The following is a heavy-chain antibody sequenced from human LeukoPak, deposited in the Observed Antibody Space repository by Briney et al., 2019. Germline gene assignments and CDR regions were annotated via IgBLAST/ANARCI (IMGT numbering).Heavy chain of an antibody. CDR2: IYYSGST. CDR3: ARLRYCSSTSCPGLDY. Sequence: SETLSLTCTVSGGSISSSSYYWRWIRQPPGKGLEWIGYIYYSGSTNYNPSLKSRVTISVDTSKNQFSLKLSSVTAADTAVYYCARLRYCSSTSCPGLDYWGQGTLVTVSS. CDR1: GGSISSSSYY. V-gene: IGHV4-61*01. J-gene: IGHJ4*02. D-gene: IGHD2-2*01.